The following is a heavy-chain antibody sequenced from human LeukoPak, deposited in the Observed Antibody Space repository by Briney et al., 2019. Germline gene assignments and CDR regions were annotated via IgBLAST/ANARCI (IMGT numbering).Heavy chain of an antibody. Sequence: PGGSLRLSCAASGFTFSSYAMSWVRQAPGKGLEWVSAISGSGGSTCYADSVKGRFTISRDNSKNTLYLQMNSLRAEDTAVYYCAKDGITMVRGVIIGRAFDIWGQGTMVTVSS. CDR1: GFTFSSYA. D-gene: IGHD3-10*01. CDR3: AKDGITMVRGVIIGRAFDI. CDR2: ISGSGGST. J-gene: IGHJ3*02. V-gene: IGHV3-23*01.